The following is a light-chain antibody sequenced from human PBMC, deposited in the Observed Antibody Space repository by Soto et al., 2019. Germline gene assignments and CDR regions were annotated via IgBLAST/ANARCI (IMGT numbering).Light chain of an antibody. V-gene: IGLV2-14*03. CDR1: SSDVDGYNY. J-gene: IGLJ1*01. CDR2: DVS. CDR3: ISYTTISTYV. Sequence: HPAPGSGSPGQSIAISCTATSSDVDGYNYVSWYQHHPGKAPKLMIYDVSSRPSGVSNRFSGSKSGNTASLTISGLQAEDEADYYCISYTTISTYVFGTGTKVTVL.